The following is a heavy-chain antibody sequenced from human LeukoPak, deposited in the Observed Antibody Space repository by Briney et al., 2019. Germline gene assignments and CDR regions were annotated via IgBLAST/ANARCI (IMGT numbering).Heavy chain of an antibody. Sequence: ASVKVSCKASGYTFTGYYMHWVRQAPGQGLEWMGWINPNSGGTNYAQKFQGWVTMTRDTSISTAYMELSRLRSDDTAVYYCARDGEYYDILTGYPYYYGMDVWGQGTTVTVSS. D-gene: IGHD3-9*01. CDR3: ARDGEYYDILTGYPYYYGMDV. V-gene: IGHV1-2*04. CDR1: GYTFTGYY. CDR2: INPNSGGT. J-gene: IGHJ6*02.